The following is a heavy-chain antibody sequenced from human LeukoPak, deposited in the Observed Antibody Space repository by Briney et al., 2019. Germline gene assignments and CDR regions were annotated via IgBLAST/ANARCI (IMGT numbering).Heavy chain of an antibody. CDR2: IKSETNGGTA. J-gene: IGHJ4*02. CDR3: TTNPGSWGDF. CDR1: GLTFSNAW. V-gene: IGHV3-15*07. D-gene: IGHD2-15*01. Sequence: GGSLRLSCAVSGLTFSNAWMNWVRQAPGKGLEWVAHIKSETNGGTADYAVAVEGRFTISRDDSKNTLYLQMNSLKIEDTAVYFCTTNPGSWGDFWGQGSLVTVSS.